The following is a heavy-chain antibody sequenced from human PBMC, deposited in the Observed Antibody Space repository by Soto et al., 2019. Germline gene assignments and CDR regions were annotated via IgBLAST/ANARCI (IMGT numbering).Heavy chain of an antibody. J-gene: IGHJ6*02. CDR1: GGSFSGYY. CDR3: ARELVVVPAATTDYYYYGMDV. CDR2: NNHSGST. D-gene: IGHD2-2*01. V-gene: IGHV4-34*01. Sequence: SETLSLTCAVYGGSFSGYYWSWIRQPPGKGLEWIGENNHSGSTNYNPSLKSRVTISVDTSKNQFSLKLSSVTAADTAVYYCARELVVVPAATTDYYYYGMDVWAQGTTVPVSS.